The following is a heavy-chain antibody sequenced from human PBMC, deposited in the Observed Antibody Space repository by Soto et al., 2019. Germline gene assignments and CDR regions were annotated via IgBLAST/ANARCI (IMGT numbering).Heavy chain of an antibody. CDR2: IYYSGST. J-gene: IGHJ6*02. D-gene: IGHD3-10*01. Sequence: QVQLQESGPGLVKTSQTLSLTCTVSGGSLSSGGYYWSWIRQHPGKGLEWIGHIYYSGSTYYNPSFKRRVTISVEMSKYHFRLELCSVTAAVRAVYYFASGFGSQGYGLDVWCQGTTVTVSS. V-gene: IGHV4-31*03. CDR1: GGSLSSGGYY. CDR3: ASGFGSQGYGLDV.